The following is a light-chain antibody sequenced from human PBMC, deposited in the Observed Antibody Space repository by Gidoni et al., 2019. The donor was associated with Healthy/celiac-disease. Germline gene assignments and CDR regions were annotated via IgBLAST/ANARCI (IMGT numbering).Light chain of an antibody. Sequence: AIRITQSPSSLSASTGDRVTIPCRASQGISSYLACYQQKPGKAPKLLIYAASTLQSGVPSRFSGSGAGTDFTLTISCLQSEDFATYYWQQYYSSWTFGQGTKVEIK. J-gene: IGKJ1*01. CDR3: QQYYSSWT. CDR2: AAS. CDR1: QGISSY. V-gene: IGKV1-8*01.